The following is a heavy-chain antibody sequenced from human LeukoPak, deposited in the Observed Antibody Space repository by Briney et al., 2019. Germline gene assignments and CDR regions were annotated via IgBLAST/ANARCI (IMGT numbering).Heavy chain of an antibody. D-gene: IGHD5-18*01. CDR1: AGTSSSYA. CDR2: IITILGIA. J-gene: IGHJ4*02. V-gene: IGHV1-69*04. CDR3: ARAAIQLWHYRFDY. Sequence: PSVKAACKASAGTSSSYAISWERQAPGQGLEWMGRIITILGIANYAQKFQGRVTITADKPTSTAYVELSSLRSADTAVYYCARAAIQLWHYRFDYWGRGTLVTVSS.